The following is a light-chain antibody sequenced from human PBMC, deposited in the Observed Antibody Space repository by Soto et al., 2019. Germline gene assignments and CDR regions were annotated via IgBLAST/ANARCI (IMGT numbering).Light chain of an antibody. J-gene: IGKJ1*01. CDR1: QSVSSN. CDR3: QHQGT. V-gene: IGKV3-15*01. CDR2: GAS. Sequence: EIVMTQSPATLSVSPGERATLSCRASQSVSSNLAWYQQKPGQAPRLLIYGASTRATGIPARFSGSGSGTEFTLTISSLQSEDFSVYYGQHQGTFGQGTKVEIK.